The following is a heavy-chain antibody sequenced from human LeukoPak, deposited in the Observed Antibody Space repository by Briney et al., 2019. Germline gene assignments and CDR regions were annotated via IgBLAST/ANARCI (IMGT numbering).Heavy chain of an antibody. Sequence: GEPLKISCKGSGYRFTNYWIGWVRQMPGKGLEWMGIIYPGDSDTRYSPSFQGQVSISADKSISTAYLQWSTLKASDTAMYYCARRDSISWYEIDWGQGTLVTVSS. CDR2: IYPGDSDT. CDR1: GYRFTNYW. CDR3: ARRDSISWYEID. D-gene: IGHD6-13*01. V-gene: IGHV5-51*01. J-gene: IGHJ4*02.